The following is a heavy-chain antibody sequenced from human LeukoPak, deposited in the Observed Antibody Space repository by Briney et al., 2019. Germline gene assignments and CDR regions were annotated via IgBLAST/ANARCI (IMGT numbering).Heavy chain of an antibody. J-gene: IGHJ4*02. D-gene: IGHD2-21*01. CDR3: TSPILSAPITSLLGF. V-gene: IGHV3-49*04. Sequence: GGSLRLSCTLSGFTFVDYAMTWVRQAPGKGLEWVGFIGGKAYAGTPEYAAAVKGRFTISRDDSKSIAYLQMNSLKIEDTAVYYCTSPILSAPITSLLGFWGQGTLVTVSS. CDR2: IGGKAYAGTP. CDR1: GFTFVDYA.